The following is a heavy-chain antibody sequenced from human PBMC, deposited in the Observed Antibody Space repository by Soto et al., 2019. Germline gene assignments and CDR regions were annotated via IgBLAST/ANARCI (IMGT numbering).Heavy chain of an antibody. CDR2: INPSGGST. CDR1: GYTFTSYY. V-gene: IGHV1-46*01. D-gene: IGHD6-6*01. J-gene: IGHJ4*02. Sequence: ASVKVSCKASGYTFTSYYMHGVRQAPGQGLEWMGIINPSGGSTSYAQKFQGRVTMTRDTSTSTVYMELSSLRSEDTAVYYCARHEIAARPYFDYWGQGTLVTVS. CDR3: ARHEIAARPYFDY.